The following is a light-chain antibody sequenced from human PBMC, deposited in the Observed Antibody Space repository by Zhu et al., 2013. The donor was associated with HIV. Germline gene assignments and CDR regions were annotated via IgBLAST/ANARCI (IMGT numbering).Light chain of an antibody. J-gene: IGKJ2*01. CDR3: QHFGTSLVT. CDR1: QSVTNSY. V-gene: IGKV3-20*01. CDR2: GSS. Sequence: EIVLTQSPDTLSLSPGERATLSCRASQSVTNSYLAWYQQKPGQAPRLLIFGSSSRATGIPDRFSGSGSGTDFSLTINRLEPEDFAVYYCQHFGTSLVTFGQGTKVEIK.